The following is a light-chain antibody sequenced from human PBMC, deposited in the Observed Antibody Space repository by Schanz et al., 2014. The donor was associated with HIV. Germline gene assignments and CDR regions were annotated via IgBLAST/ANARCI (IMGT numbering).Light chain of an antibody. CDR3: GSYKSASFPWV. J-gene: IGLJ3*02. V-gene: IGLV2-14*03. Sequence: QSALTQPASVSGSPGKSITISCTGTSSDLGGYNHVSWYQQHPGKAPKLILYDVANRPAGVSNRFSGSKSGNTASLTISGLRAEDEASYYCGSYKSASFPWVFGGGTKLTVL. CDR1: SSDLGGYNH. CDR2: DVA.